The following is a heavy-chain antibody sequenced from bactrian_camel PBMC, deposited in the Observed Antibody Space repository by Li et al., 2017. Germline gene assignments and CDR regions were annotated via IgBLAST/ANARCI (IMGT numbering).Heavy chain of an antibody. V-gene: IGHV3S1*01. J-gene: IGHJ4*01. CDR2: IDIGGGTT. Sequence: QLVESGGGLVQPGGSLRLSCAASGFTFSSYSMHWVRQAPGKGLEWASFIDIGGGTTRYADSVKGRFTTSKDYTNSVIYLQMNSLKPEDTAVYYCAADLLRYCNGGYCYTSDYWGQGTQVTVS. CDR1: GFTFSSYS. D-gene: IGHD2*01. CDR3: AADLLRYCNGGYCYTSDY.